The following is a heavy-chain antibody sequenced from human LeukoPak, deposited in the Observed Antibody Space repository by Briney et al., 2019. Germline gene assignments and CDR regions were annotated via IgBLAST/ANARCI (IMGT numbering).Heavy chain of an antibody. Sequence: SETLSLTCTVSGGSISSYYWSWIRQPPGKGLEWIGYIYYSGSTYYNPSLKRRVTISVDTSKNQFSLKLSSVTAADTAVYYCARGAGIVGASDAFDIWGQGTMVTVSS. V-gene: IGHV4-59*12. D-gene: IGHD1-26*01. J-gene: IGHJ3*02. CDR1: GGSISSYY. CDR3: ARGAGIVGASDAFDI. CDR2: IYYSGST.